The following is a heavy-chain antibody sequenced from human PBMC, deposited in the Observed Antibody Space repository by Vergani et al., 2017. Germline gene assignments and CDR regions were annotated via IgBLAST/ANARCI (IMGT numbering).Heavy chain of an antibody. J-gene: IGHJ4*02. Sequence: QLQLQESGPGLVKPSETLSLTCTVSGGSISSSSYYWGWIRQPPGKGLEWIGSIYYSGSTYYNPSLKSRVTISVDTSKNQFSLKLSSVTAADTAVYYCARRSSSWYGGPRGFDYWGQGTLVTVSS. CDR2: IYYSGST. CDR1: GGSISSSSYY. V-gene: IGHV4-39*01. D-gene: IGHD6-13*01. CDR3: ARRSSSWYGGPRGFDY.